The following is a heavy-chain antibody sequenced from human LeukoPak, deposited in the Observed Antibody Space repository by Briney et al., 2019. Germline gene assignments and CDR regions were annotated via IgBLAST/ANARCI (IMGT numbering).Heavy chain of an antibody. J-gene: IGHJ5*02. Sequence: ASVKVSCKASGGTFSSYAISWVRQAPGQRLEWMGWISAYNGNTNYAQKLQGRVTMTTDTSTSTAYMELRSLRSDDTAVYYCARDQGVVRFDPWGQGTLVTVSS. CDR3: ARDQGVVRFDP. CDR2: ISAYNGNT. CDR1: GGTFSSYA. V-gene: IGHV1-18*01. D-gene: IGHD3-22*01.